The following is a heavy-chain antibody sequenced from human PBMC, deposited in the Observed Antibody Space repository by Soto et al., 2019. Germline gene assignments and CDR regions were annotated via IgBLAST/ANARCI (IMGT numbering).Heavy chain of an antibody. CDR3: ARARWYDAFDV. V-gene: IGHV4-38-2*01. D-gene: IGHD2-15*01. CDR1: GFFISSGNY. Sequence: SETLSLTCAVSGFFISSGNYWGWIRKPPGKGLEWIGSIFHGGNTYYNPSLKSRVTISVDMSKNQLSLKLNSVTAADTAVYYCARARWYDAFDVWGQGTVVTVSS. CDR2: IFHGGNT. J-gene: IGHJ3*01.